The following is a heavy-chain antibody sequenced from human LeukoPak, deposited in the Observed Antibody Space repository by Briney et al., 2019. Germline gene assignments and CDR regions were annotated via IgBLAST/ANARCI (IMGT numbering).Heavy chain of an antibody. J-gene: IGHJ4*02. V-gene: IGHV1-18*01. CDR1: GYTFTSYG. CDR3: ARDPRVGLRPYYFDY. CDR2: ISAYNGNT. D-gene: IGHD4-17*01. Sequence: GASVKVSCKASGYTFTSYGISWVRQAPGQGLEWMGWISAYNGNTNYAQKLQGRVTMTTDTSTSTAYMELRSLRSDDTAVYYCARDPRVGLRPYYFDYWGQGTLVTVSS.